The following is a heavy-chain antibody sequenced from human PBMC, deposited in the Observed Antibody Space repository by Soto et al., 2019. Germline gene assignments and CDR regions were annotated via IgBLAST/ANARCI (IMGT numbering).Heavy chain of an antibody. D-gene: IGHD3-22*01. CDR1: GFTFSSYT. CDR2: IYSGGST. CDR3: ARDRVESGYPEYFQH. V-gene: IGHV3-53*01. Sequence: PGGSLRLSCASSGFTFSSYTMSWVRQATGKGLEWVSVIYSGGSTYYADSVKGRFTISRDNSKNTLYLQMNSLRAEDTAVYYCARDRVESGYPEYFQHWGQGTLVTVSS. J-gene: IGHJ1*01.